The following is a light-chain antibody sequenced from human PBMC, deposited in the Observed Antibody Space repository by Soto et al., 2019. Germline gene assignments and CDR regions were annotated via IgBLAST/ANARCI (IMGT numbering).Light chain of an antibody. CDR1: SSDIGGSNW. CDR2: VVS. V-gene: IGLV2-14*01. Sequence: QSALTQPASVSGSPGQSITISCNGTSSDIGGSNWVSWYQQHPGRAPKLIIFVVSGRPSGVSDRFSGSRSDNTVSLTISGLQAEDEADYYCTSHSSSGTLAVFGTGTKVTVL. CDR3: TSHSSSGTLAV. J-gene: IGLJ1*01.